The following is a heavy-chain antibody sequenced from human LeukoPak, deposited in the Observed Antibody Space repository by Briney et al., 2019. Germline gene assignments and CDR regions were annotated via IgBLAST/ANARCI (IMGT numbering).Heavy chain of an antibody. D-gene: IGHD6-13*01. CDR3: AREGYSSSWYSPTPSYYYYYMDV. J-gene: IGHJ6*03. V-gene: IGHV3-23*01. CDR2: VSESGGST. CDR1: GFTFSTYA. Sequence: PGGSLRLSCVASGFTFSTYAMGWVRQVPGKGLEWVSSVSESGGSTYYADSVKGRFTISRDNAKNSLYLQMNSLRAEDTAVYYCAREGYSSSWYSPTPSYYYYYMDVWGKGTTVTVSS.